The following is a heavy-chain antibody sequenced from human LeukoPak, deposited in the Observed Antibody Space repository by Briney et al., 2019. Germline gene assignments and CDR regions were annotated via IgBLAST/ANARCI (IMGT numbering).Heavy chain of an antibody. Sequence: ASVKVSCKASGYTFTGYYMHWVRQAPGQGLEWMGWINPNSGGTNYAQKFQGRVTMTRDTSISTAYMGLSRLGSDDTAVYYCAREYSGSHSLDYWGQGTLVTVSS. D-gene: IGHD1-26*01. V-gene: IGHV1-2*02. CDR3: AREYSGSHSLDY. CDR1: GYTFTGYY. CDR2: INPNSGGT. J-gene: IGHJ4*02.